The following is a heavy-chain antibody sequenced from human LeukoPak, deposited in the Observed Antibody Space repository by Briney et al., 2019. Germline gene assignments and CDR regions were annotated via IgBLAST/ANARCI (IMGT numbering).Heavy chain of an antibody. V-gene: IGHV3-23*01. J-gene: IGHJ4*02. CDR1: GFTFSNYA. CDR2: ISGSSDNT. D-gene: IGHD7-27*01. Sequence: GSLRLSCAASGFTFSNYAMSWVRQAPGKGLEWVSSISGSSDNTNYADSVKGRFTISRDNSKNILYLQMNSLTAEDTAVYWCAKDPINWGSIYFDCWGQGTLVTVSS. CDR3: AKDPINWGSIYFDC.